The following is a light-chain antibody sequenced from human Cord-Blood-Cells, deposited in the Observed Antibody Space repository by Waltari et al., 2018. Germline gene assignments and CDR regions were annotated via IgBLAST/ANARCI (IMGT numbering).Light chain of an antibody. CDR3: CSYAGSSTLV. J-gene: IGLJ2*01. CDR1: SSYVGSYNL. CDR2: EVS. Sequence: QSALTQPASVSGSPGQSITISCTGTSSYVGSYNLFSWYQQHPGKAPKLMIYEVSKRPSGVSNRFSGSKSGNTASLTISGLQAEDEADYYCCSYAGSSTLVFGGGTKLTVL. V-gene: IGLV2-23*02.